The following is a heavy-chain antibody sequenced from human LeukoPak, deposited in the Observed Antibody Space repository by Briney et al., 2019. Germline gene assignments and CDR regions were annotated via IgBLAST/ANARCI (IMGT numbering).Heavy chain of an antibody. CDR1: GFTFSSYA. CDR2: ISGSGGST. CDR3: AKNGGYSYGYGYYYYMDV. V-gene: IGHV3-23*01. D-gene: IGHD5-18*01. Sequence: PGGSLRLSCAASGFTFSSYAMSWVRQAPGKGLECVSAISGSGGSTYYADSEKGRFTISRDNSKNTLYLQMNSLRAEDTAVYYCAKNGGYSYGYGYYYYMDVWGKGTTVTVSS. J-gene: IGHJ6*03.